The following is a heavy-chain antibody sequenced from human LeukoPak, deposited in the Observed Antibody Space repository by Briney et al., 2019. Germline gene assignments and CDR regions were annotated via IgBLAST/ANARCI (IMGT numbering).Heavy chain of an antibody. CDR1: GGSISSGSYY. CDR3: ARGTVATRWYFDL. D-gene: IGHD5-12*01. CDR2: IYTSGST. J-gene: IGHJ2*01. V-gene: IGHV4-61*02. Sequence: SETLSLTGTVSGGSISSGSYYWSWIRQPAGKGLEWIGRIYTSGSTNYNPSLKSRVTISVDTSKNQFSLKLSSVTAADTAVYYCARGTVATRWYFDLWGRGSLVTVSS.